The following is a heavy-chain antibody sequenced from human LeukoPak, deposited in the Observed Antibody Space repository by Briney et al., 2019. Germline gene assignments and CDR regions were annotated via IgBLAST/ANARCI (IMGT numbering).Heavy chain of an antibody. CDR3: ARVAVFGRSSNYYYMDV. CDR2: IYHSGNT. D-gene: IGHD3-16*01. CDR1: GGSISSDY. V-gene: IGHV4-59*08. J-gene: IGHJ6*03. Sequence: SSETLSLTCTVSGGSISSDYWSWIRQPPGKGLEWIGCIYHSGNTYYNPSLTSRVTISVDTSKNQFSLKLSSVTAADTAVYYCARVAVFGRSSNYYYMDVWGKGTTVTVSS.